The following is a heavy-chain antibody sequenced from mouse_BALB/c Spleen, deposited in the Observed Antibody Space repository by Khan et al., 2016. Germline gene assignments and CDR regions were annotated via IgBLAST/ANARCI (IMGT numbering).Heavy chain of an antibody. CDR3: ARWEFDF. CDR2: INTYTGEP. CDR1: GYTFTNYG. D-gene: IGHD4-1*01. J-gene: IGHJ3*01. Sequence: QIQLVQSGPELKKPGETVKISCKASGYTFTNYGMNWVKQAPGKNLKWMGWINTYTGEPTYVDDFKGRIAFSLETSATTASLQINNLKNEDMATYFCARWEFDFWGQGTLVTVSA. V-gene: IGHV9-1*02.